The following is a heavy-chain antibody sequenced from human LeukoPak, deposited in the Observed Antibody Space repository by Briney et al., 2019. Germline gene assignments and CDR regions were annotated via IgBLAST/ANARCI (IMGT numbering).Heavy chain of an antibody. CDR3: AKDRAYSSSSDFDY. Sequence: GGSLRLSCAASGFTFDDYAMHWVRQAPGKGLEWVSGISWNSGSIGSADSVKGRFTISRDNAKNSLYLQMNSLRAEDTALYYCAKDRAYSSSSDFDYWGQGTLVTVSS. V-gene: IGHV3-9*01. D-gene: IGHD6-13*01. CDR1: GFTFDDYA. J-gene: IGHJ4*02. CDR2: ISWNSGSI.